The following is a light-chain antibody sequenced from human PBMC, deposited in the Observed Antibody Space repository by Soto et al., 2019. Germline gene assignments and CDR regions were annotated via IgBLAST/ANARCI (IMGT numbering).Light chain of an antibody. CDR3: QHRSKWPLT. CDR1: QSVSSY. V-gene: IGKV3-11*01. J-gene: IGKJ4*01. CDR2: DAS. Sequence: EIVLTQSPATLSLSPGERATLSCRASQSVSSYLAWLQQKPGQAPRLLIYDASNRATGIPAMFSGSVSGTDFTLTISSLEPEDFAVYYCQHRSKWPLTFGGGIKVEIK.